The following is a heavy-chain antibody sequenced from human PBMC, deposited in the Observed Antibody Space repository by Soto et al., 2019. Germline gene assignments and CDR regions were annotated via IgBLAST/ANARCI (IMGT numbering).Heavy chain of an antibody. CDR1: GGYISSSDG. Sequence: TSAVSGGYISSSDGWSIIHKPPGKGLEWIGEIYHSGSTNYNPSLKSRVTISVDKSKNQFSLKLSSVTAADTAVYYCASASRAIAAAKYNCFEPWGQGTLVTVSS. V-gene: IGHV4-4*02. J-gene: IGHJ5*02. D-gene: IGHD6-13*01. CDR2: IYHSGST. CDR3: ASASRAIAAAKYNCFEP.